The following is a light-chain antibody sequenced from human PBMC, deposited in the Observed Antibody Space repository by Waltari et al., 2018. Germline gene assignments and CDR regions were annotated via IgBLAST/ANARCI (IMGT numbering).Light chain of an antibody. J-gene: IGKJ5*01. CDR1: HDISNY. Sequence: DIQMTQSPSSLSASVGDRVTITCQASHDISNYLNWYQQKPGKAPKLLIYDASNLETGVPSRFSGSGSGTDFSFTISSLQPEDIATYYCQQLKSYPITFGQGTRLEIK. V-gene: IGKV1-33*01. CDR3: QQLKSYPIT. CDR2: DAS.